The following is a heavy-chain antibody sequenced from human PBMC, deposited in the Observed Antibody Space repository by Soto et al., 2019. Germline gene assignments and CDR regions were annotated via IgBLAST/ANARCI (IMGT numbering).Heavy chain of an antibody. J-gene: IGHJ2*01. Sequence: EVHLVESGGGLIQPGGSLRLSCAASGFTVSSNYVSWVRQAPGKGLEWVSVIYSGGGTYYADSVKGRFTISRDNPKNTLYLQMNSLRAEDTAVYYCARAYSGSQFPWYFDLWGRGTLVTVSS. D-gene: IGHD1-26*01. CDR2: IYSGGGT. CDR3: ARAYSGSQFPWYFDL. V-gene: IGHV3-53*01. CDR1: GFTVSSNY.